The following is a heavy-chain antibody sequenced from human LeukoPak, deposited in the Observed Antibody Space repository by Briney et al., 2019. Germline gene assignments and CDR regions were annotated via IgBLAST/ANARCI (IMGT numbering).Heavy chain of an antibody. J-gene: IGHJ6*03. V-gene: IGHV7-4-1*02. CDR1: GYTFTSYA. D-gene: IGHD5-18*01. Sequence: GASVKVSCKTSGYTFTSYAMNWVRQAPGQGLEWMGWINTNTGNPTYAQGFTGRFVFSLDTSVSTAYLQISSLKAEDTAVYYCARGVRGYSYGSRYYYYYYMDVWGKGTTVTVSS. CDR3: ARGVRGYSYGSRYYYYYYMDV. CDR2: INTNTGNP.